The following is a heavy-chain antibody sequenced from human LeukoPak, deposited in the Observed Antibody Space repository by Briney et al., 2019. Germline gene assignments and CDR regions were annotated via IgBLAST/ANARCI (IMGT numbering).Heavy chain of an antibody. CDR1: GFTFSSYS. CDR3: AREDNYYDSSGYYVYYFDY. J-gene: IGHJ4*02. D-gene: IGHD3-22*01. CDR2: ISSSSNYI. Sequence: GGSLRLSCAASGFTFSSYSMNWVRQAPGKGLEWVSSISSSSNYIYYADSVRGRFTISRDNAKNSLYLQMSSLRAEDTAVYYCAREDNYYDSSGYYVYYFDYWGQGTLVTVSS. V-gene: IGHV3-21*01.